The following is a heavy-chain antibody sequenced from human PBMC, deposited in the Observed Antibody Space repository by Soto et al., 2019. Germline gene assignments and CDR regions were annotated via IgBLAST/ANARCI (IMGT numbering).Heavy chain of an antibody. CDR1: GFSLSTSGVG. V-gene: IGHV2-5*02. J-gene: IGHJ4*02. CDR2: IYWDDDK. Sequence: QITLKESGPTLVKPTQTLTLTCTFSGFSLSTSGVGVGWIRQPPGKALEWLALIYWDDDKRYSPSLKSRLTITKYTSKNQVVLTITNIDPVDTASYYCAHSGVLTGYFDYWGQGTLVTVSS. CDR3: AHSGVLTGYFDY. D-gene: IGHD3-9*01.